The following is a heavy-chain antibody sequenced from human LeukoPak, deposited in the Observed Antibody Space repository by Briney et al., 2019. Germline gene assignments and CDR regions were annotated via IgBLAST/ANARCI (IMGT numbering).Heavy chain of an antibody. J-gene: IGHJ5*02. CDR3: AKDCLGYCSGGRNH. CDR2: ISFSGHRR. Sequence: PGGSLRLSCVASGFTFSSYSLNWFRQAPGKGLEWVSYISFSGHRRVYADSVKGRFTISRDNSKNTLYLQMNSLRAEDTAVYYCAKDCLGYCSGGRNHWGQGTLVTVSS. CDR1: GFTFSSYS. V-gene: IGHV3-48*01. D-gene: IGHD2-15*01.